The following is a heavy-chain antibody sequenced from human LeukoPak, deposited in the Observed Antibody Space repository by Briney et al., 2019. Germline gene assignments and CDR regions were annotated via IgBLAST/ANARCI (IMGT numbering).Heavy chain of an antibody. CDR3: AREGLVGATLWGIDY. Sequence: GGSLRLSCAASGFIFSNYGMSWVRQAPGKGLEWVSSISFSSTHIYYADSIQGRFTISRDNAENSLYLQMNSLRAEDTAVYYCAREGLVGATLWGIDYWGQGTLVTVSS. CDR1: GFIFSNYG. D-gene: IGHD1-26*01. V-gene: IGHV3-21*06. CDR2: ISFSSTHI. J-gene: IGHJ4*02.